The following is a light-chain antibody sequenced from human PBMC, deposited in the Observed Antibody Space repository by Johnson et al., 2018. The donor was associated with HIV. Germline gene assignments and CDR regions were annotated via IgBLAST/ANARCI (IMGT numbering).Light chain of an antibody. J-gene: IGLJ1*01. CDR1: SSHIGNNY. V-gene: IGLV1-51*02. Sequence: QSVLTQPPSVSAAPGQKVTISCSGSSSHIGNNYVSWYQQPPGTSPTLLIHETSKLPSGIPDRLSGSKSGTSATLRITDLHTGYAADYYCGTWDPRLSAGGVFGSGTKVTVL. CDR2: ETS. CDR3: GTWDPRLSAGGV.